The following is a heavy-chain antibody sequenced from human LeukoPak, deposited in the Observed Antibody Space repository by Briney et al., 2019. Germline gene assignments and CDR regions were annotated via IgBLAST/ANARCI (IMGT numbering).Heavy chain of an antibody. J-gene: IGHJ4*02. CDR2: IYSRST. Sequence: GGSLRLSCAASGFSVSSTYMSWVRQAPGKGLEWVAIIYSRSTYYADSVRGRFTISRDSSKNTLSLEVNSLRVEDTAVYYCARGHTLSAFDYWGQGTLVTVSS. CDR1: GFSVSSTY. D-gene: IGHD1-26*01. V-gene: IGHV3-66*01. CDR3: ARGHTLSAFDY.